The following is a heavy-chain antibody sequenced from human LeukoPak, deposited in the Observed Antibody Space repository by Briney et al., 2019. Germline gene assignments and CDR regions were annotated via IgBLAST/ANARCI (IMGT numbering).Heavy chain of an antibody. J-gene: IGHJ4*02. Sequence: ASVKVSCKASGYTFINYGINWVRQAPGQGLEWMGWISTYNGNTVHAEKFQDRLTMTTDTSTTTGYMELRSLTSDDTAVYYCARGYSYGSGDYWGQGTLVTVSS. CDR2: ISTYNGNT. CDR1: GYTFINYG. D-gene: IGHD5-18*01. CDR3: ARGYSYGSGDY. V-gene: IGHV1-18*01.